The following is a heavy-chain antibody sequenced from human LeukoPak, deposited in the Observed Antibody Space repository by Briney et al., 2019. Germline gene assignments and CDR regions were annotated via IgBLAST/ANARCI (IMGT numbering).Heavy chain of an antibody. CDR2: INHSGST. CDR1: GGSFSGYY. V-gene: IGHV4-34*01. CDR3: ARGAYYYGSGSYLPYYFDY. Sequence: SETLSLTCAVYGGSFSGYYWSWIRQPPGKGLEWIGEINHSGSTNYNPSLESRVTISVDTSKNQFSLKLSSVTAADTAVYYCARGAYYYGSGSYLPYYFDYWGQGTLVTVSS. D-gene: IGHD3-10*01. J-gene: IGHJ4*02.